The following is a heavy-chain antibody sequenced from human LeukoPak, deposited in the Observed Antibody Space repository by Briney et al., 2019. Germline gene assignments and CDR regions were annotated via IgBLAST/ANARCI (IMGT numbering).Heavy chain of an antibody. CDR1: GGSISSSSYY. J-gene: IGHJ4*02. CDR2: IYYSGST. Sequence: SETLSLTCTVSGGSISSSSYYWGWIRQPPGKGLEWIGSIYYSGSTYYNPSLKSRVTISVDTSKNQFSLKLSSVTAADTAVYYCARVRVHCSSTSCYKNYFDYWGQGTLVTVSS. V-gene: IGHV4-39*01. D-gene: IGHD2-2*02. CDR3: ARVRVHCSSTSCYKNYFDY.